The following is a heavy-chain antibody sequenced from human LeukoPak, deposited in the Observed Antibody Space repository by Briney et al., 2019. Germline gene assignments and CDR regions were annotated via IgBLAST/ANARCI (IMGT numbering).Heavy chain of an antibody. CDR2: ISSSSSYI. J-gene: IGHJ4*02. V-gene: IGHV3-21*01. CDR1: GFTFSSYS. D-gene: IGHD5-24*01. CDR3: AREFVEMATIGIDY. Sequence: GGSLRLSCAASGFTFSSYSMNWVRQAPGKGLEWVSSISSSSSYIYYADSVKGRFTISRDNAKNSLYLQMNSLRAEDTAVYYCAREFVEMATIGIDYWGQGTLVTVSS.